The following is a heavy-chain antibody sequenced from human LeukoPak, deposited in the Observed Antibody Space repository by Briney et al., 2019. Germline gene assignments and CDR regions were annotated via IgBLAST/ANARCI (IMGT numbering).Heavy chain of an antibody. J-gene: IGHJ4*02. CDR2: FDPEDGET. V-gene: IGHV1-24*01. CDR1: GYTLTELS. CDR3: VCCSRTSCYGGYYFDY. Sequence: ASVKVSCKVSGYTLTELSMHWVRQAPGKGLEWMGGFDPEDGETIYAQKFQGRVTMTEDTSTDTAYMELSSLRSEDTAMYYCVCCSRTSCYGGYYFDYWGQGTLVTVSS. D-gene: IGHD2-2*01.